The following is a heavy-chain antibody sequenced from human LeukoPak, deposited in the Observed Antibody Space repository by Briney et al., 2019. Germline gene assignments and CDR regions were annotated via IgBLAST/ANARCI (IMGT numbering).Heavy chain of an antibody. CDR2: ISGSGAAT. CDR3: ANSNWFDP. Sequence: TGGSLRLSCAASGFTFSSYAMSWVRQAPGKGLERVSSISGSGAATSYADSVKGRFSISRDNSRNTLYLQMDSLRAEDTAVYCCANSNWFDPWGQGTLVTVSS. V-gene: IGHV3-23*01. J-gene: IGHJ5*02. CDR1: GFTFSSYA.